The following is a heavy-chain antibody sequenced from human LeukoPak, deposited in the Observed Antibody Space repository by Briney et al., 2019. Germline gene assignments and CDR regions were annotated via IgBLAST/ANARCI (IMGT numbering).Heavy chain of an antibody. Sequence: GGSLRLSCAASGFTFSSYWMSWVRQAPGKGLEWVANIKEDGNEKYYVDSVRGRFTISRDNAKNSLYLYMNSLRAEDTAVYYCATSYDILIGYFGSWGQGTLVTVSS. V-gene: IGHV3-7*01. CDR1: GFTFSSYW. CDR2: IKEDGNEK. D-gene: IGHD3-9*01. J-gene: IGHJ4*02. CDR3: ATSYDILIGYFGS.